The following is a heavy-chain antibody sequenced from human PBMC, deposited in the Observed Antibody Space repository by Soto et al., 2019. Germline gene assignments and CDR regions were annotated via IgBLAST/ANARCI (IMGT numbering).Heavy chain of an antibody. J-gene: IGHJ4*02. Sequence: QVQLQQWGAGLLKPSETLSLTCAVYGGSFSGYYWSWIRQPPGKGLEWIGEINHSGSTNYNPSLKSRVTISVDTSKNQFSLELSSVTAADTAVYYCARGSPLLTGPYFDYWGQGTLVTVSS. CDR3: ARGSPLLTGPYFDY. V-gene: IGHV4-34*01. D-gene: IGHD3-9*01. CDR2: INHSGST. CDR1: GGSFSGYY.